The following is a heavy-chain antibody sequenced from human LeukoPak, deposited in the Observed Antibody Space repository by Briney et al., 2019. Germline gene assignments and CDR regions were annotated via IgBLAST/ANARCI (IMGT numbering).Heavy chain of an antibody. CDR2: VYHNGET. CDR3: VTPRSWELSDMAV. Sequence: SETLSLTCTVSGYSITTNYYWAWIRHSPGTGLEWIGSVYHNGETYYNPSLKSRVIISVDTSKNEFSLRLTSVTAADTAVYYCVTPRSWELSDMAVWGKGTTVIVSS. CDR1: GYSITTNYY. D-gene: IGHD1-26*01. J-gene: IGHJ6*03. V-gene: IGHV4-38-2*02.